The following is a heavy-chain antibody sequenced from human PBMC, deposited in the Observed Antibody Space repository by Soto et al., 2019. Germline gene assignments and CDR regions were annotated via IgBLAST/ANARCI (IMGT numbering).Heavy chain of an antibody. CDR3: AKDLATVSTDYYYYAMDV. V-gene: IGHV3-30*18. D-gene: IGHD4-4*01. CDR2: IAYDGSNN. Sequence: QVQLVESGGRVVQPGRSLRLSCETSGFTFSHYGMHWVRQAPGKGLEWVALIAYDGSNNYYADSVKGRFAISRDNSKNTLDLQMNRLRAEDTAVYYCAKDLATVSTDYYYYAMDVWGLGTTVTVSS. J-gene: IGHJ6*02. CDR1: GFTFSHYG.